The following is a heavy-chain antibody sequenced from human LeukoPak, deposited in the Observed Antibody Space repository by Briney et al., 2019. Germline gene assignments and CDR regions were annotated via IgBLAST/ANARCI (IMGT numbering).Heavy chain of an antibody. CDR2: IYTSGST. CDR3: ARSRGVEGTGFDY. Sequence: ASETLSLTCTVSGGSISSYYWRWIRQPAGKGLEWIGRIYTSGSTNYNPSLKSRVTISVDKSKNQFSLKLSSVTAADTAVYYCARSRGVEGTGFDYWGQGTLVTVSS. CDR1: GGSISSYY. V-gene: IGHV4-4*07. J-gene: IGHJ4*02. D-gene: IGHD1-26*01.